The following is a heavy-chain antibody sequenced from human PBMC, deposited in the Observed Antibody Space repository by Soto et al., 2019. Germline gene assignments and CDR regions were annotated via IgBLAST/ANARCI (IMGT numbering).Heavy chain of an antibody. Sequence: ASVKVSCKASGYTFTSYGISWVRQAPGQGLEWMGWISAYNGNTNYAQKLQGRVTMTTDTSTSTAYRELRSLRSDDTAVYYCAAVLTGTLYGMYVWGQGTTVTVSS. CDR3: AAVLTGTLYGMYV. V-gene: IGHV1-18*01. CDR1: GYTFTSYG. D-gene: IGHD1-7*01. J-gene: IGHJ6*02. CDR2: ISAYNGNT.